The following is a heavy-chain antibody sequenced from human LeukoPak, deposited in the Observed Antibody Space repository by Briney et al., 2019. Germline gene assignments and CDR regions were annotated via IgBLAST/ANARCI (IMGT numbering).Heavy chain of an antibody. CDR3: AKEERGGPSDYYDSSGYPYYFDY. CDR1: GFTFSSYA. J-gene: IGHJ4*02. CDR2: ISYDGSNK. Sequence: PGGSLRLSCAASGFTFSSYAMHWVRQAPGKGLEWVAVISYDGSNKYYADSVKGRFTISRDNSKNTLYLQMNSLRAEDTAVYYCAKEERGGPSDYYDSSGYPYYFDYWGQGTLVTVSS. V-gene: IGHV3-30-3*02. D-gene: IGHD3-22*01.